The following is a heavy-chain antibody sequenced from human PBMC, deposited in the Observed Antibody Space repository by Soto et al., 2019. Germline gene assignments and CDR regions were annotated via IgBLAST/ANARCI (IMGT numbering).Heavy chain of an antibody. CDR3: AREVILGVSSFDY. CDR1: GFTFGDYS. V-gene: IGHV3-48*02. J-gene: IGHJ4*02. Sequence: HPGGSLRLSCAASGFTFGDYSVNCVRQAPGKGLEWISYISSGSKTIYYADSVKGRFTVSRDNAKNSQYLQRTSLTDQYTAVYYCAREVILGVSSFDYWGRGTLVTVSS. D-gene: IGHD3-10*01. CDR2: ISSGSKTI.